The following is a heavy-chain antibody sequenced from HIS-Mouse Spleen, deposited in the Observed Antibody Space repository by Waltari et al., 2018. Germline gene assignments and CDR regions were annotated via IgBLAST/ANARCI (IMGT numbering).Heavy chain of an antibody. CDR2: ISYDGSNK. D-gene: IGHD6-19*01. CDR1: GFTVSSYG. J-gene: IGHJ4*02. V-gene: IGHV3-30*18. Sequence: QVQLVESGGGVVQPGRSLRLSCAAAGFTVSSYGMHWVRQAPGKGLELVAVISYDGSNKYYADSVKGRFTISRDNSKNTLYLQMNSLRAEDTAVYYCAKASSGWLDYWGQGTLVTVSS. CDR3: AKASSGWLDY.